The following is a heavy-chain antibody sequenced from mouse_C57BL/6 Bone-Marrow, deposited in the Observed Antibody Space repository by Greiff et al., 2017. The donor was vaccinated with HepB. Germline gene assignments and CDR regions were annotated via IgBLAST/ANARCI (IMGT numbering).Heavy chain of an antibody. D-gene: IGHD2-1*01. V-gene: IGHV1-82*01. CDR3: ARDGNYWFAY. CDR1: GYAFSSSW. CDR2: IYTGDGDT. Sequence: VKVVESGPELVKPGASVKISCKASGYAFSSSWMNWVKQRPGKGLEWIGRIYTGDGDTNYNGKFKGKATLTADKSSSTAYMQLSSLTSEDSAVYFCARDGNYWFAYWGQGTLVTVSA. J-gene: IGHJ3*01.